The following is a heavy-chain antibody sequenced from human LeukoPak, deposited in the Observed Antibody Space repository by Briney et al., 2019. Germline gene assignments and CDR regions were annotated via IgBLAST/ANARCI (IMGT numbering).Heavy chain of an antibody. V-gene: IGHV4-34*01. CDR3: AIRGDIVVVPAAKNWLDP. CDR1: GGSFSGYY. CDR2: INHSGST. J-gene: IGHJ5*02. Sequence: SETLTLTCAVYGGSFSGYYWSWIRQPPGKGLEWIGEINHSGSTNYNPSLKSRVTISVDTSKNQFSLKLSSVTAADTAVYYCAIRGDIVVVPAAKNWLDPWGQGNLVTVSS. D-gene: IGHD2-2*01.